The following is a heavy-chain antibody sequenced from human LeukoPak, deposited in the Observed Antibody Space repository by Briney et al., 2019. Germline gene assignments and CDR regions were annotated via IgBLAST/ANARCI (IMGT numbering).Heavy chain of an antibody. CDR2: ISFDGSNK. CDR3: ARAYEGSSSWYTLYYYYMDV. J-gene: IGHJ6*03. Sequence: GGSLRLSCAASGFTFSNYVMNWVRQAPGKGLEWVAIISFDGSNKYYADSVRGRFTISRDNAKNSLYLQMNSLRAEDTAVYYCARAYEGSSSWYTLYYYYMDVWGEGTTVTISS. V-gene: IGHV3-30*04. CDR1: GFTFSNYV. D-gene: IGHD6-13*01.